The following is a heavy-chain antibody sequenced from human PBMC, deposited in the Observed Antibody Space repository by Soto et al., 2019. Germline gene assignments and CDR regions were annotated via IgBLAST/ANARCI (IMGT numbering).Heavy chain of an antibody. CDR1: GFTFSSYS. CDR2: ISDSSSYI. D-gene: IGHD2-2*01. V-gene: IGHV3-21*01. Sequence: GGSLRLSCAASGFTFSSYSMNWVRQAPGKGLEWLSSISDSSSYIYYAGSVKGRFPISRDNAKNSLYLQMNSLRAEDTAVYYCARVHCSGTSCGMDVWGQGTTVTVSS. CDR3: ARVHCSGTSCGMDV. J-gene: IGHJ6*02.